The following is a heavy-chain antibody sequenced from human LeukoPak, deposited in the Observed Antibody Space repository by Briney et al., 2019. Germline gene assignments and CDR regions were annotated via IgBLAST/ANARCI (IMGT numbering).Heavy chain of an antibody. V-gene: IGHV1-2*06. Sequence: GASVKVSCKASGHTFTGYYMHWVRQAPGQGLEWMGRINPNSGGTNYTQKFQGRVTMTRDTSISTAYMELSRLRSDDTAVYYCARARRVGPIGGWFDPWGQGTLVTVSS. CDR2: INPNSGGT. CDR1: GHTFTGYY. J-gene: IGHJ5*02. D-gene: IGHD3-16*01. CDR3: ARARRVGPIGGWFDP.